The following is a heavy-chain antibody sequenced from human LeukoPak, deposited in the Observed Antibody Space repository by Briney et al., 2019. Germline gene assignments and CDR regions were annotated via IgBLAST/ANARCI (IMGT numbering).Heavy chain of an antibody. CDR3: AKARLPPQQLAPTLWIY. Sequence: QTGGSLRLSCAASGFTFSSYGMHWVRQGPGKGLEWVAFIRYDGSNKYYADSVEGRPTISRDNSKNTLYLQMNSLRAEDTAVYYCAKARLPPQQLAPTLWIYWGQGTLVTVSS. D-gene: IGHD6-13*01. CDR2: IRYDGSNK. V-gene: IGHV3-30*02. J-gene: IGHJ4*02. CDR1: GFTFSSYG.